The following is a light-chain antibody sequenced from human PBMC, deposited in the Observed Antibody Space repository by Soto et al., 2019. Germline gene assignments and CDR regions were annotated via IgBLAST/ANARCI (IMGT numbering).Light chain of an antibody. J-gene: IGKJ3*01. V-gene: IGKV1-12*02. CDR2: TAS. CDR1: QPIKTW. Sequence: DIQLTQSPASVSAAVGDRINISCRARQPIKTWLAWYQQKPGKGPKLLIYTASTLETGVPSRFSGSGSGTDLTLTISSLQPEDAAIYSCQQAASFPFTFGPGAKV. CDR3: QQAASFPFT.